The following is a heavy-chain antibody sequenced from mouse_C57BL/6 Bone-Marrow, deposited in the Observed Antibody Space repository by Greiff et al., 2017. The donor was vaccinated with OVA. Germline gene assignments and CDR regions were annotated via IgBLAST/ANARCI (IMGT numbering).Heavy chain of an antibody. V-gene: IGHV1-69*01. J-gene: IGHJ4*01. CDR3: ARIPLYDGYYAYYAMDD. D-gene: IGHD2-3*01. Sequence: QVQLQQPGAELVMPGASVQLSCKASGYPFTSYWLPWVKPRPGHGLEWIGEIDPSDSYTNYHPKFKGKSTLTVAKSSSTAYMQLSSLTSEDSAVYDCARIPLYDGYYAYYAMDDWGQGTSVTVST. CDR1: GYPFTSYW. CDR2: IDPSDSYT.